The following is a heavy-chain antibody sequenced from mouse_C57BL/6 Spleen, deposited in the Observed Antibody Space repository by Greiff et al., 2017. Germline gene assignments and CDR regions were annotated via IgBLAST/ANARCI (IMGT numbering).Heavy chain of an antibody. D-gene: IGHD2-12*01. CDR1: GYSITSGYY. CDR2: ISYDGSN. V-gene: IGHV3-6*01. CDR3: ARGDSSWDY. J-gene: IGHJ2*01. Sequence: VQLKESGPGLVKPSQSLSLTCSVTGYSITSGYYWNWIRQFPGNKLEWMGYISYDGSNNYNPSLKNRISITRDTSKNQFFLKLNSVTTEDTATYYCARGDSSWDYWGQGTTLTVSS.